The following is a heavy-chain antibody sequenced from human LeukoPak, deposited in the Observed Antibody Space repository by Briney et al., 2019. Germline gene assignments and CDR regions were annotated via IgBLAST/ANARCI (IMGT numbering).Heavy chain of an antibody. V-gene: IGHV4-38-2*02. Sequence: PSETLSLTCTVSGYSISIGYYWGWIRQTPGKGLEWIGSISRSGSTYYNPSLKSRVTISLDTSKNQFSLKLATVTAADTAVYYCARASIVTTNGDNVYYYMDVWGTGTTVTVSS. D-gene: IGHD5-12*01. J-gene: IGHJ6*03. CDR3: ARASIVTTNGDNVYYYMDV. CDR2: ISRSGST. CDR1: GYSISIGYY.